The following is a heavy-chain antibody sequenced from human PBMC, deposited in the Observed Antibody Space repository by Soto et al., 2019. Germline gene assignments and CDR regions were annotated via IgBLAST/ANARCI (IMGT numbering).Heavy chain of an antibody. V-gene: IGHV3-33*01. CDR2: IVREGTEQ. CDR3: ARDDDYPDNGFDY. CDR1: GFTFSEYG. J-gene: IGHJ4*02. D-gene: IGHD4-17*01. Sequence: QVQLVESGGGVVQPGSSLRLLCAASGFTFSEYGMQWVRQAPGKGLEWLAVIVREGTEQYYADSVKAPFTISRDNCKNTLYLQMNSLRVVATAVYYCARDDDYPDNGFDYWGQGTLLTVSS.